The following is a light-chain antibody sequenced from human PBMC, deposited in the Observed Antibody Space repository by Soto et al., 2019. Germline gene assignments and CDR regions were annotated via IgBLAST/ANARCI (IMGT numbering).Light chain of an antibody. J-gene: IGLJ1*01. Sequence: PAAGSVSSGHYFCSWCNETRSNVGSYNLVSWYQQHPGKAPKLLIYEGSKRPSGLSNRFSGSKSGNTASLTSSGLQAEDAADDYCFSNAGSPTYVFRNATKVTVL. CDR1: RSNVGSYNL. V-gene: IGLV2-23*01. CDR3: FSNAGSPTYV. CDR2: EGS.